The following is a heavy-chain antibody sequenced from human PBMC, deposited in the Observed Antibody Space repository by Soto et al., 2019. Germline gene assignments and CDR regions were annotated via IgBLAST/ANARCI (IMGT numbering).Heavy chain of an antibody. J-gene: IGHJ4*02. Sequence: PSETLSLTCTVSGGSISSSSYYWGWIRQPPGKGLEWIGSIYYSGCTYYNPSLKSRVTISVDTSKNQFSLKLSSVTAADTAVYYCARRMRCSGGSCRTGPYDYWGQGTLVTVSS. CDR2: IYYSGCT. CDR3: ARRMRCSGGSCRTGPYDY. CDR1: GGSISSSSYY. V-gene: IGHV4-39*01. D-gene: IGHD2-15*01.